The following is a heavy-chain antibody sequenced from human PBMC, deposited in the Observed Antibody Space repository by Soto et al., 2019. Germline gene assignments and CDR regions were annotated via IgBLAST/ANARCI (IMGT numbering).Heavy chain of an antibody. J-gene: IGHJ2*01. CDR2: INDRGSM. CDR3: ARESHDILTGPPWVWYFDL. V-gene: IGHV4-34*01. D-gene: IGHD3-9*01. CDR1: GGSFCGHY. Sequence: QVQLQQWGAGPLRPLETLSLTCGVSGGSFCGHYWAWIRQSPGQGLEWSGEINDRGSMNYHPSLKSRVSISVDTSKNHYSLNLRSVTAADTAVYYCARESHDILTGPPWVWYFDLWGRGTLVTVSS.